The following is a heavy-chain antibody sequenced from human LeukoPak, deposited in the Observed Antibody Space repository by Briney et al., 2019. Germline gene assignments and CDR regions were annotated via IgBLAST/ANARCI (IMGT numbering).Heavy chain of an antibody. CDR3: ARLPIIYGMDV. CDR1: GGSISSYY. V-gene: IGHV4-59*08. CDR2: IYYSGST. Sequence: SETLSLTCTVSGGSISSYYWSWIRQPPGKGLEWIGYIYYSGSTNYNPSLKSRVTISVDTSKNQFSLKLSSVTAADTAVYYRARLPIIYGMDVWGQGTTVTVSS. D-gene: IGHD1-14*01. J-gene: IGHJ6*02.